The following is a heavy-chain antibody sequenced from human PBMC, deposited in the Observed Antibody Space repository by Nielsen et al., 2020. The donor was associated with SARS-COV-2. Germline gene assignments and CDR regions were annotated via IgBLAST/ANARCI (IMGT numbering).Heavy chain of an antibody. V-gene: IGHV1-69*01. D-gene: IGHD3-9*01. J-gene: IGHJ4*02. CDR3: ARQGEPLLTGYYMEY. Sequence: WVRQAPGQGLEWMGGIIPIFGKANYAQKFQARVTITADESTSTAYMEVSSLRSEDTAVYYCARQGEPLLTGYYMEYWGQGTLVTVSS. CDR2: IIPIFGKA.